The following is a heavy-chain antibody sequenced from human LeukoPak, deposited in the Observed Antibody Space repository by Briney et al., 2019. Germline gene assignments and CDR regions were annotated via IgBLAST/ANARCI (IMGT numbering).Heavy chain of an antibody. J-gene: IGHJ4*02. CDR3: ARDPGYSYGYFDY. CDR1: GFTVSSNY. D-gene: IGHD5-18*01. V-gene: IGHV3-53*01. CDR2: IYSGGST. Sequence: PGGSLRLSCAASGFTVSSNYMSWVRQAPGKGLEWVSVIYSGGSTYYADSVKGRFTISRDNSKNTLYLQMNSLRAEDTAVYYCARDPGYSYGYFDYWGQGTLVTVPS.